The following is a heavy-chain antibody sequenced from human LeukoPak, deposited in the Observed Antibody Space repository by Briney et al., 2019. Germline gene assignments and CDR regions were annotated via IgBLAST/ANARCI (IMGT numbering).Heavy chain of an antibody. CDR2: ISHSGTTI. D-gene: IGHD3-10*01. J-gene: IGHJ4*02. CDR3: ARGCASGISYT. V-gene: IGHV3-48*01. CDR1: GFAFSTYS. Sequence: GGSLRLSCVASGFAFSTYSMSWVRLVPGKGLEWISFISHSGTTIHYADSVRGRFTVSRDNAKNSLYLQMNGLRAEDTAVYFCARGCASGISYTWGQGTLVTVSS.